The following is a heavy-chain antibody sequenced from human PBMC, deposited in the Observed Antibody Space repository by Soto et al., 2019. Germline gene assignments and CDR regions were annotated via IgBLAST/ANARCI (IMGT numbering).Heavy chain of an antibody. CDR3: ARDCNCTRRCIDVFDI. CDR2: VSAYNGNT. CDR1: GYSFINYD. J-gene: IGHJ3*02. D-gene: IGHD2-8*01. Sequence: QVQLVQSGAEVKKPGASVKVSCKASGYSFINYDISWVRQAPGQGLEWMGWVSAYNGNTNYAQKFQGRVTMTTGTPTSTAYMELRSLRSDDTAVYFCARDCNCTRRCIDVFDIWGQGKMVTVSS. V-gene: IGHV1-18*01.